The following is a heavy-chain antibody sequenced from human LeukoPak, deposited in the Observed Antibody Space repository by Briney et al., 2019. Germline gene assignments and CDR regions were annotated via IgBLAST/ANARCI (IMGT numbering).Heavy chain of an antibody. V-gene: IGHV3-30*18. J-gene: IGHJ6*02. Sequence: GGSLRLSCAASGFTFSSYGMHWVRQAPGKGLEWVAVISYDGSNKYYADSVKGRFTISRDNSKNTLYLQMNSLRAEDTAVYYCAKDLGGVEMATQYGMDVWGQGTTVTVSS. CDR2: ISYDGSNK. CDR1: GFTFSSYG. CDR3: AKDLGGVEMATQYGMDV. D-gene: IGHD5-12*01.